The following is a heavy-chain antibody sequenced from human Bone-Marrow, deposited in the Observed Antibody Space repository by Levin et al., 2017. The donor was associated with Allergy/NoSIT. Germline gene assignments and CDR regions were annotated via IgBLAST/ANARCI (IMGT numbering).Heavy chain of an antibody. CDR2: ISYDGDTK. J-gene: IGHJ6*03. D-gene: IGHD5-12*01. CDR1: GFTFRNYG. V-gene: IGHV3-30*03. CDR3: ARSGGYGDHLDYMGV. Sequence: LSLTCVASGFTFRNYGMHWVRQAPGKGLESVAVISYDGDTKFYADSVEGRFTISRDNSKNTLYLQMNRLRADDTAVYYCARSGGYGDHLDYMGVWGKGTTVTVSS.